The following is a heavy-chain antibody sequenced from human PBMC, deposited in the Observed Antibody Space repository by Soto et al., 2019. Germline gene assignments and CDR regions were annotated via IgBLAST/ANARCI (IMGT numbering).Heavy chain of an antibody. CDR3: AKLNPVGSYRYHYFDY. Sequence: GGSRRLSCAASGFTFSSYGMHWVRQAPGKGLEWVAVISYDGSNKYYADSVKGRFTISRDKSKNTLYLQMNSLRAEDTAVYYCAKLNPVGSYRYHYFDYWGQGTLVTVSS. J-gene: IGHJ4*02. CDR2: ISYDGSNK. D-gene: IGHD3-16*02. V-gene: IGHV3-30*18. CDR1: GFTFSSYG.